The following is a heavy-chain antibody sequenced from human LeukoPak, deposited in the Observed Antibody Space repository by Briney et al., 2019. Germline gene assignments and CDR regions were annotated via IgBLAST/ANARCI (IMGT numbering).Heavy chain of an antibody. CDR2: IYHSGST. D-gene: IGHD3-22*01. CDR3: ARLEYDSSVDGAFDI. CDR1: GYSISSGYY. Sequence: SETLSLTCTVSGYSISSGYYWGWIRQPPGKGLEWIGSIYHSGSTYYNPSLKSRVTISVDTSKNQFSLKLSSVTAADTAVYYCARLEYDSSVDGAFDIWGQGTMVTVSS. J-gene: IGHJ3*02. V-gene: IGHV4-38-2*02.